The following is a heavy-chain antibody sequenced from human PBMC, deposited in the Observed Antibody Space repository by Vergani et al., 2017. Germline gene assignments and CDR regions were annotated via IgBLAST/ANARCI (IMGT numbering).Heavy chain of an antibody. CDR3: AGGPVGYYYYGMDV. CDR1: GGSISSYY. D-gene: IGHD3-16*01. J-gene: IGHJ6*02. CDR2: IYYSGSP. Sequence: QVQLQESGPGLVKPSETLSLTCTVSGGSISSYYWSWIRQPPGKGLEGIGYIYYSGSPNYNPSLKSRVTISVDRSKNQFSLKLSSVTAADTAVYYCAGGPVGYYYYGMDVWGQGTTVTVSS. V-gene: IGHV4-59*08.